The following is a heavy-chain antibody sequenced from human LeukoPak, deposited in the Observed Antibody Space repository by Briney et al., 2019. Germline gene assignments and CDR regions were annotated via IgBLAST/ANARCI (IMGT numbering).Heavy chain of an antibody. J-gene: IGHJ3*02. V-gene: IGHV1-69*13. Sequence: SVKVSCKASGGTFGSYDFTFTSYAISWVRQAPGQGLEWMGGIIPIYGRATYPQKFQGRVTITADEPTRTVTMQLSSLRSEDTAVYYCAGFFYDNSNDAFDIWGQGTVVTVS. CDR2: IIPIYGRA. D-gene: IGHD3-22*01. CDR1: GGTFGSYDFTFTSYA. CDR3: AGFFYDNSNDAFDI.